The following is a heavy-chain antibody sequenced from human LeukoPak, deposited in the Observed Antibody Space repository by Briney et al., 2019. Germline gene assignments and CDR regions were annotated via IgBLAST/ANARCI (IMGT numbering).Heavy chain of an antibody. CDR2: ISYDGGNK. Sequence: GGSLRLSCAASRFSLSSYAFHWVRQAPGRGLEWVAVISYDGGNKHYADSVKGRFTISRDNSKNTLYLLMNSLRAEDTAMYYCARGGGYTSASYFYAMDVWGQGTTVTVSS. J-gene: IGHJ6*02. CDR3: ARGGGYTSASYFYAMDV. D-gene: IGHD3-22*01. CDR1: RFSLSSYA. V-gene: IGHV3-30-3*01.